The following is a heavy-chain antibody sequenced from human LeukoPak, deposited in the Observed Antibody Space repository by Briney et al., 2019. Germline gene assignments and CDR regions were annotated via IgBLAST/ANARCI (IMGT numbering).Heavy chain of an antibody. J-gene: IGHJ4*02. Sequence: GGSLRLSCAASGFNFNNYWMSWVRQAPGKGLEWVSSISGTGDSTYYPSSVKGRFNISKNNSKNTLYLQMNSLRVEDTAVYYCAKDFSCGYYLGAGYFTYWGQGTLVTVSS. CDR1: GFNFNNYW. D-gene: IGHD1-26*01. CDR3: AKDFSCGYYLGAGYFTY. CDR2: ISGTGDST. V-gene: IGHV3-23*01.